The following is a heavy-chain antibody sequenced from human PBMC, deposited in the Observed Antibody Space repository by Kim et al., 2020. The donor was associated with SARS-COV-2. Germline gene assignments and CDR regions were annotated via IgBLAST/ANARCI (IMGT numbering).Heavy chain of an antibody. V-gene: IGHV4-39*01. CDR1: GGSISGSSYY. CDR2: IYYSGST. D-gene: IGHD2-15*01. J-gene: IGHJ5*02. CDR3: ARGYCSGGSCYWGFDP. Sequence: SETLSLTCTVSGGSISGSSYYWGWIRQPPGKGLEWIGSIYYSGSTYYNPSLKSRVTISVDTSKNQFSLKLSSVTAADTAVYYCARGYCSGGSCYWGFDP.